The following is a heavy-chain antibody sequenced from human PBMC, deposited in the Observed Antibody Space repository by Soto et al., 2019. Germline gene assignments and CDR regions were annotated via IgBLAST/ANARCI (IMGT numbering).Heavy chain of an antibody. J-gene: IGHJ6*02. D-gene: IGHD2-15*01. V-gene: IGHV1-18*01. Sequence: ASVKVSCKTSDYSFTRYGMSWVRQAPGQGLQWMGWISAYNGNTKYAQMLQGRVTMTTDTYTTTAYMELRSLTSDDTAVYYCAREGYCSSGSCALYSHDFFGMDVWGQGTTVTVSS. CDR3: AREGYCSSGSCALYSHDFFGMDV. CDR1: DYSFTRYG. CDR2: ISAYNGNT.